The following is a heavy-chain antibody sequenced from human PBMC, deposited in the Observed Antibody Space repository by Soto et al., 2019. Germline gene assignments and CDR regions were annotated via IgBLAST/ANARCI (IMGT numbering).Heavy chain of an antibody. J-gene: IGHJ4*02. D-gene: IGHD6-13*01. CDR3: ARDRVAAAGPEFDY. CDR1: GGSISSGDYY. Sequence: SETLSLTCTVSGGSISSGDYYWSWIRQPPGKGLEWIGYIYYSGSTYYNPSLKSRVTISVDTSKNQFSLKLSSVTAADTAVYYCARDRVAAAGPEFDYWGQGTLVTVSS. CDR2: IYYSGST. V-gene: IGHV4-30-4*01.